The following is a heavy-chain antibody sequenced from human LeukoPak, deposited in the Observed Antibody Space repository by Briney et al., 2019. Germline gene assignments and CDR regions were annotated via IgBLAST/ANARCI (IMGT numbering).Heavy chain of an antibody. CDR1: GGSISSGGYY. V-gene: IGHV4-30-2*01. D-gene: IGHD6-19*01. J-gene: IGHJ4*02. CDR2: IYHSGST. Sequence: SQTLSLTCTVSGGSISSGGYYWSWIRQPPGKGLEWIGYIYHSGSTYYNPSLKSRVTISVDRSKNQFSLKLSSVTAADTAVYYCARVPLLYSSGWYCDYWGQGTLVTVSS. CDR3: ARVPLLYSSGWYCDY.